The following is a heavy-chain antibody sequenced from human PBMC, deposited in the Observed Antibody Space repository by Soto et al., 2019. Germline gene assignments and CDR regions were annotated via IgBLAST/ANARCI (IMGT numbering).Heavy chain of an antibody. Sequence: QVQLVQSGAEVKKPGSSVKVSCKASGGTFSSYAISWVRQAPGQGLEWMGGIIPIFGTANYAQKFQGRVTITADESTSTGYMELSSLRSEDTAVYYCARTTPYDSSGYYSHYYYGMDVWGQGTAVTVSS. CDR3: ARTTPYDSSGYYSHYYYGMDV. CDR1: GGTFSSYA. CDR2: IIPIFGTA. V-gene: IGHV1-69*01. D-gene: IGHD3-22*01. J-gene: IGHJ6*02.